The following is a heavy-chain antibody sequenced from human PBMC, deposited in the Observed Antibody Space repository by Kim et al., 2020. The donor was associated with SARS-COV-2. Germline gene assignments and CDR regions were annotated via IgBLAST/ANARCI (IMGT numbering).Heavy chain of an antibody. D-gene: IGHD5-12*01. CDR1: GFTFSSYS. Sequence: GGSLRLSCAASGFTFSSYSMNWVRQAPGKGLEWVSSISSSSSYIYYADSVKGRFTISRDNAKNSLYLQMNSLRAEDTAVYYCARDSGYDYDPYYYGMDVWGQGTTVTVSS. CDR3: ARDSGYDYDPYYYGMDV. J-gene: IGHJ6*02. V-gene: IGHV3-21*01. CDR2: ISSSSSYI.